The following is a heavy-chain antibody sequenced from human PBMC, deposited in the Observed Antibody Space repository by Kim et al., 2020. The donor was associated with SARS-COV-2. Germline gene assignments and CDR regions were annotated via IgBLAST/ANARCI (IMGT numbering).Heavy chain of an antibody. Sequence: STNYHPSLKGRVTISLATPKNQFSLRLNSVTAADTAVYYCATYGGNSGFDYWDQGTLVTVSS. J-gene: IGHJ4*02. CDR2: ST. D-gene: IGHD4-17*01. V-gene: IGHV4-59*01. CDR3: ATYGGNSGFDY.